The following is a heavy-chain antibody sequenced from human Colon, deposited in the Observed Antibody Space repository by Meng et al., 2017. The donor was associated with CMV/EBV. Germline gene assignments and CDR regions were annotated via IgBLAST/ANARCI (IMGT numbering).Heavy chain of an antibody. CDR3: AKDSSGRYYFDC. Sequence: GESLKISCAASGFTFSSYAMSWVRQSPGKGLEWVSAISGRGSVTYYADSVKGRFTISRDNSKNTLYLQVNSLGAEDAAVYFCAKDSSGRYYFDCWGQGTLVTVSS. CDR2: ISGRGSVT. J-gene: IGHJ4*02. V-gene: IGHV3-23*01. D-gene: IGHD6-19*01. CDR1: GFTFSSYA.